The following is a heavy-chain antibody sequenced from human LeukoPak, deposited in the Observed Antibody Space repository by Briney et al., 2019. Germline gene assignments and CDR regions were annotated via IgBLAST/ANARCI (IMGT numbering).Heavy chain of an antibody. Sequence: GGSLRLSCAASGFTVSSNYMSGGRQAPGKGLGWVSIIYSGGRTFYPDSVKGRFNISRDNSKNTLYLQMNSLRAEDTAVYYCARGGSYLSAFDIWGKGTMVTVSS. V-gene: IGHV3-53*01. CDR1: GFTVSSNY. CDR3: ARGGSYLSAFDI. D-gene: IGHD3-10*01. J-gene: IGHJ3*02. CDR2: IYSGGRT.